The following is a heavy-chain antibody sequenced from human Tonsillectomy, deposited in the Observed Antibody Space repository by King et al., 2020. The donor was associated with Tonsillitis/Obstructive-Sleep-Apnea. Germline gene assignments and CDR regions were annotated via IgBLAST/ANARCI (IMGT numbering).Heavy chain of an antibody. V-gene: IGHV3-66*01. J-gene: IGHJ6*03. D-gene: IGHD2-2*01. CDR3: ARDPHIGVPAYYMDV. CDR1: GFTVSSNY. Sequence: VQLVESGGGLVQPGGSLRLSCAASGFTVSSNYMSWARQAPGKGLEWVSVIYSGGSTYYADSVKGRFTISRDNYKNTLYLQMNSLRAEDTAVYYCARDPHIGVPAYYMDVWGKGTTVTVSS. CDR2: IYSGGST.